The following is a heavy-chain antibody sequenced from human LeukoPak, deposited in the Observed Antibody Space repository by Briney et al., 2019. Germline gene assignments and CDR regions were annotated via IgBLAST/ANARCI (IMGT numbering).Heavy chain of an antibody. CDR1: GDSVSSNSAA. V-gene: IGHV6-1*01. CDR2: TYYKSKWYN. D-gene: IGHD3-22*01. Sequence: SQTLSLTCALSGDSVSSNSAAWNWIRQSPSRGLEWLGRTYYKSKWYNDYAVSVKSRITINPDTSKNQFSLQLNSVTPEDTAVYYCARAGVDYYDGSGYPIYYFDPWGQGTLVTVSS. CDR3: ARAGVDYYDGSGYPIYYFDP. J-gene: IGHJ5*02.